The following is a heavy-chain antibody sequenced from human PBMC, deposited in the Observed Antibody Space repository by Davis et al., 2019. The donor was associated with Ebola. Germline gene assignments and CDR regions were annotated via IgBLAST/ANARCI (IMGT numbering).Heavy chain of an antibody. CDR1: GGSISSSSYY. J-gene: IGHJ4*02. Sequence: PSETLSLTCTVSGGSISSSSYYWGWIRQPPGKGLEWIGSIYYSGSTYYNPSLKSRVTISVDTSKNQFSLKLSSVTAADTAVYYCARADAYYDSSGYPNTDSFDYWGQGTLVTVSS. V-gene: IGHV4-39*01. CDR2: IYYSGST. CDR3: ARADAYYDSSGYPNTDSFDY. D-gene: IGHD3-22*01.